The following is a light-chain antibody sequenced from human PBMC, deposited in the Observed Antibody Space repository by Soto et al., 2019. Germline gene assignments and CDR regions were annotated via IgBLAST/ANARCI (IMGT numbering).Light chain of an antibody. Sequence: QSVLTQPPSASGTPGQRVTISCSGSSSNIGNNAVNWYQQFPGTAPKLVMDSDDQRPSGVPDRFSGSRSGTSASLAISGLQSEDEADYYCATWDDSLNGPVFGGGTKLTVL. CDR2: SDD. J-gene: IGLJ3*02. CDR3: ATWDDSLNGPV. V-gene: IGLV1-44*01. CDR1: SSNIGNNA.